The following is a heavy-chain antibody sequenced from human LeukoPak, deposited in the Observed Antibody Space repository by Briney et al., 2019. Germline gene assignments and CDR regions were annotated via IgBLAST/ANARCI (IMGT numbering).Heavy chain of an antibody. J-gene: IGHJ4*02. CDR3: AKDLHAASYYYDSSGYSEGLDY. CDR1: GFTFSSYA. D-gene: IGHD3-22*01. CDR2: ISGSGGST. Sequence: GGSLRLSRAASGFTFSSYAMSWVRQAPGKGLEWVSAISGSGGSTYYADSVKGRFTISRDNSKNTLYLQMNSLRAEDTAVYYCAKDLHAASYYYDSSGYSEGLDYWGQGTLVTVFS. V-gene: IGHV3-23*01.